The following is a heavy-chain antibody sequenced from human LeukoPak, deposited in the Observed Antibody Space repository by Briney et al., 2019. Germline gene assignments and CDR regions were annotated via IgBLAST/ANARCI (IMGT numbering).Heavy chain of an antibody. CDR1: GYTFTVYY. CDR3: ARFGGYSGYDFDS. V-gene: IGHV1-2*06. D-gene: IGHD5-12*01. Sequence: GASVKVSCKTSGYTFTVYYIHWVRQAPGRGLEWMGRINPNSGGTNYAQKFQGRVTMTRDTSISTAYMDLGRLRSDDTAVYYCARFGGYSGYDFDSWGQGTLVTVSS. CDR2: INPNSGGT. J-gene: IGHJ4*02.